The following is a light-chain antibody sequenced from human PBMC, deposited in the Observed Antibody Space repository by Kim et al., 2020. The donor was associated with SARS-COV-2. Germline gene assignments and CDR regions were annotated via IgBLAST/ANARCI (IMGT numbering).Light chain of an antibody. J-gene: IGKJ4*01. CDR1: QSVSSY. CDR2: DAS. V-gene: IGKV3-11*01. CDR3: QHRSSWPLT. Sequence: EIVLTQSPATLSLSPGERATLSCRASQSVSSYLAWYQQKPGQAPRLLIYDASIRVSGIPARFSGGGSGTDFTLTISSLEPEDFAVYYCQHRSSWPLTFGGGTKLEIK.